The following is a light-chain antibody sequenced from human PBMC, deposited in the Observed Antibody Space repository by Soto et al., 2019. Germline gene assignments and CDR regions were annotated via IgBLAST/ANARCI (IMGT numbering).Light chain of an antibody. Sequence: QSVLTQPASVSGSPGQSITISCTGTSRDVGAYDFVSWYQQHPGKAPKLMIYDVSNRPSRVSTRFSGSKSGNTASLTISGLQAEDEADYYCGSYTISSSRVFGTGTKVTVL. CDR1: SRDVGAYDF. CDR3: GSYTISSSRV. J-gene: IGLJ1*01. CDR2: DVS. V-gene: IGLV2-14*03.